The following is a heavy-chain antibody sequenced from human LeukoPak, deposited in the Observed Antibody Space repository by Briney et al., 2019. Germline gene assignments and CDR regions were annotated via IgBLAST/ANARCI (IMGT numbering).Heavy chain of an antibody. D-gene: IGHD3-22*01. V-gene: IGHV3-23*01. Sequence: TGGSLRLSCAASGFTFSSYAMSWVRQAPGKGLEWVSAISGGGGSTYYADSVKGRFTISRDNSKNTLYLQMNSLRAEDTAVYYCAKDQGVGYYDTPYYFDYWGQGTLVTVSS. CDR3: AKDQGVGYYDTPYYFDY. CDR1: GFTFSSYA. CDR2: ISGGGGST. J-gene: IGHJ4*02.